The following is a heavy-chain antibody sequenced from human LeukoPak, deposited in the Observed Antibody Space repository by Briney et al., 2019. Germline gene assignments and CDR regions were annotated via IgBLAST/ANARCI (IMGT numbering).Heavy chain of an antibody. Sequence: PSQTLSLTCTVSGGSISSGDYYWSWIRQPPGKGLEWIGYIYYSGSTYYNPPLKSRVTISVDTSKNQFSLKLSSVTAADTAVYYCARDSEERSGAPYGDYGRNYYYGMDVWGQGTTVTVSS. CDR2: IYYSGST. J-gene: IGHJ6*02. D-gene: IGHD4-17*01. V-gene: IGHV4-30-4*01. CDR1: GGSISSGDYY. CDR3: ARDSEERSGAPYGDYGRNYYYGMDV.